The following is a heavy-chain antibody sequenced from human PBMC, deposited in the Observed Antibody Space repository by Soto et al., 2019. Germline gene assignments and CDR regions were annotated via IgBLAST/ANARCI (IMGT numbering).Heavy chain of an antibody. CDR2: IYPGDSDT. D-gene: IGHD6-19*01. J-gene: IGHJ3*02. Sequence: PGESLKISCKGSGYSFTSYWIGWVRQMPGKGLEWMGIIYPGDSDTRYSPSFQAQGTISADKSISTAYLQWSSLKASDTARYYCARQSHLAVAGAFDIWGQGTMVTVSS. CDR1: GYSFTSYW. V-gene: IGHV5-51*01. CDR3: ARQSHLAVAGAFDI.